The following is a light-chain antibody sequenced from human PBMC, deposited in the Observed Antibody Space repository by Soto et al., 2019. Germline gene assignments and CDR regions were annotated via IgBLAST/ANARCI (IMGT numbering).Light chain of an antibody. J-gene: IGKJ4*01. V-gene: IGKV3D-15*01. CDR1: QSVSSN. CDR2: GAS. Sequence: EIVMTQSPATLSVSPGERATLSCRASQSVSSNLAWYQQKPGQAPRLLVYGASTRATGIPARFSGSGSGTEFTLTITSLQSEDFAICFCQQYNNWPPAFGGGTKVEIK. CDR3: QQYNNWPPA.